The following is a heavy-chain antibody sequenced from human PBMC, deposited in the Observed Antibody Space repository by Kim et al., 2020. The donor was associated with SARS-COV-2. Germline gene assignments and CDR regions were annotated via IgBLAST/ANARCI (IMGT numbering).Heavy chain of an antibody. J-gene: IGHJ6*02. Sequence: YAQKVQSGRTITRDTAAGTGYMGLSSLRSEDTAVYYCARDRNYYYYGMDVWGQGTTVTVSS. V-gene: IGHV1-3*01. CDR3: ARDRNYYYYGMDV.